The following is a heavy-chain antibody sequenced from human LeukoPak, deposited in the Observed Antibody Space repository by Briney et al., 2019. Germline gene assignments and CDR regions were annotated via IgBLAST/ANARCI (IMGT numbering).Heavy chain of an antibody. CDR2: INHSGST. J-gene: IGHJ4*02. CDR1: GGTFSGSY. Sequence: SDTLSLTCAVYGGTFSGSYLSWVRQPPGKGLEWIGEINHSGSTNYYPSLKSRVTISVDTSKNQFSLKLSSVTAADTAVYYCARGIVVVPAATKYYFDYWGQGTLVTVSS. CDR3: ARGIVVVPAATKYYFDY. D-gene: IGHD2-2*01. V-gene: IGHV4-34*01.